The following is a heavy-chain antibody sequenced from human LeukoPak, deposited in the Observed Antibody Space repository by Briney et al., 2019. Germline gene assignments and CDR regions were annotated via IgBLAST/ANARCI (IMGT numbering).Heavy chain of an antibody. Sequence: GGSLRLSCAASGFTFSSYWMSWVRQAPGKGLEWVANIKQDGSEKYYVDSVKGRFTISRDNAKNSLYLQMNSLRAEDTAVYYCAKCDRGRYSSSCYAIDYWGQGTLVTVSS. D-gene: IGHD6-13*01. V-gene: IGHV3-7*01. CDR1: GFTFSSYW. CDR2: IKQDGSEK. J-gene: IGHJ4*02. CDR3: AKCDRGRYSSSCYAIDY.